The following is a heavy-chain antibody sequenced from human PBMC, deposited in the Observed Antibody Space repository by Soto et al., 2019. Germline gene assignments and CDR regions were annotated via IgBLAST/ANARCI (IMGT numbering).Heavy chain of an antibody. CDR3: ARAQIPAAGPRKWYFDL. CDR2: INPNSGGT. V-gene: IGHV1-2*04. CDR1: GYTFTGYY. D-gene: IGHD6-13*01. J-gene: IGHJ2*01. Sequence: ASVKVSCKASGYTFTGYYMHWVRQAPGQGLEWMGWINPNSGGTNYAQKFQGWVTMTRDTSISTAYMELSRLRSDDTAVYYCARAQIPAAGPRKWYFDLWGRGTLVTV.